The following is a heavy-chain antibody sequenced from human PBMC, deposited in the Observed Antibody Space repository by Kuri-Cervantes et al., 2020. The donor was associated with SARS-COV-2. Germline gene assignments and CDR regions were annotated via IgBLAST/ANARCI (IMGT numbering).Heavy chain of an antibody. CDR3: ARDPPSPYCSGGSCRTDV. D-gene: IGHD2-15*01. J-gene: IGHJ6*02. Sequence: GESLKISCAASGFTFSSYSMNWVRQAPGKGLEWVSSISSSSSYIYYADSVKGRFTISRDNAKNSLYLQMNSLRAEDAAVYYCARDPPSPYCSGGSCRTDVWGQGTTVTVSS. CDR1: GFTFSSYS. V-gene: IGHV3-21*01. CDR2: ISSSSSYI.